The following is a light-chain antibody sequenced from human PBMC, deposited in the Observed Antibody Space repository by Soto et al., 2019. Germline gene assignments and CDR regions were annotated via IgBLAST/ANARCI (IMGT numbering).Light chain of an antibody. J-gene: IGKJ1*01. CDR2: WAS. Sequence: DIVMTQSPDSLAVSLGERATINCRSSQSVLYSSNNKNYLAWYQQKPGQPPKLLIYWASTRESGVPDRFSGSGSGTDFTLTISSLQDEDVAVYYCQQYYGTPQTFGQGPKVDIK. V-gene: IGKV4-1*01. CDR1: QSVLYSSNNKNY. CDR3: QQYYGTPQT.